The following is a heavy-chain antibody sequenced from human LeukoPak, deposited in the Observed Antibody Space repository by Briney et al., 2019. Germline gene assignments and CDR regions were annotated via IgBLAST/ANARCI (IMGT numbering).Heavy chain of an antibody. V-gene: IGHV1-46*01. CDR2: INPSGGST. Sequence: ASVKVSCKASGYTFTSYYMHWVRQAPGQGLEWMGIINPSGGSTSYAQKFQGRVTMTRDMSTSTVYMELSSLRSEDTAVYYCARDREIGSGWYEDAFDIWGQGTMVTVSS. D-gene: IGHD6-19*01. J-gene: IGHJ3*02. CDR1: GYTFTSYY. CDR3: ARDREIGSGWYEDAFDI.